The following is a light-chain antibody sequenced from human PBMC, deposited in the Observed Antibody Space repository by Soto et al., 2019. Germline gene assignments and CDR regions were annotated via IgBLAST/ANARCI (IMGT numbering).Light chain of an antibody. CDR2: DAS. Sequence: DIQMTQSPSTLSASIGDRVTITCRASQSINKWLAWHQQKPGKAPKLLIYDASSLQSGVPSRFSGSGSGTDFTLTISCLQSEDFATYYCQQYYSFPRTFGQGTKVDIK. J-gene: IGKJ1*01. CDR3: QQYYSFPRT. CDR1: QSINKW. V-gene: IGKV1-5*01.